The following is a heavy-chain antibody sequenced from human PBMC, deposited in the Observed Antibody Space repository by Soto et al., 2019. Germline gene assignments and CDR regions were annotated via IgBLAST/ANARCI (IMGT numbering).Heavy chain of an antibody. V-gene: IGHV4-34*01. D-gene: IGHD2-21*02. J-gene: IGHJ6*02. CDR1: VGSFIGYY. CDR2: INHSGST. CDR3: ARGGLDLVVVTAIKYYYSYGMDV. Sequence: PSETLSLTCAFYVGSFIGYYWSWIRQPPVNGLEWMGQINHSGSTNYNPSLKSRVTISVDTSKNQFSLKLSSVTASDTAVYYCARGGLDLVVVTAIKYYYSYGMDVCGPGSTVTVYS.